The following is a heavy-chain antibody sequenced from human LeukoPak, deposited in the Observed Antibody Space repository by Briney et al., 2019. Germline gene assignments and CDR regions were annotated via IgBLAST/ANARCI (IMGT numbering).Heavy chain of an antibody. D-gene: IGHD3-22*01. J-gene: IGHJ4*02. CDR2: IYHSGST. CDR3: ATYLVVPGGYFDY. CDR1: GGSISSGGYS. V-gene: IGHV4-30-2*01. Sequence: PSETLSLTCAVSGGSISSGGYSWSWIRQPPGKGLEWIGYIYHSGSTYYNPSLKSRVTISVDRSKNQFSLKLSSVTAADTAVYYCATYLVVPGGYFDYWGQGTLVTVSS.